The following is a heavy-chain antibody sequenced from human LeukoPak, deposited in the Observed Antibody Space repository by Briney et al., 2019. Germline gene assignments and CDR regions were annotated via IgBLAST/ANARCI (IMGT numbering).Heavy chain of an antibody. CDR3: ARGQWGLDY. D-gene: IGHD1-26*01. CDR1: GFTFSSYT. Sequence: GGSLRLSCAASGFTFSSYTMSWVRQAPGKGLEWVSTITTSDGNTYYADSVKGRFTVSRDNSKNTLFLQMNSLRAEDTAVYFCARGQWGLDYWGQGALVTVSS. J-gene: IGHJ4*02. CDR2: ITTSDGNT. V-gene: IGHV3-23*01.